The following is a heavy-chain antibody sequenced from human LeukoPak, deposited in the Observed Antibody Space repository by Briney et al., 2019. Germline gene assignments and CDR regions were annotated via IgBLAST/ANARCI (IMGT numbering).Heavy chain of an antibody. V-gene: IGHV4-39*01. J-gene: IGHJ4*02. D-gene: IGHD3-22*01. CDR1: GGSISSSSYY. CDR2: IYYSGST. Sequence: SETLSLTCTVSGGSISSSSYYWGWIRQPPGKGLEWIGSIYYSGSTYYNPSLKSRVTISVDTSKNQFSLKLSSVTAADTAVYYCATHYYDSSGYYKGPKGFDYWGQGTLVTVSS. CDR3: ATHYYDSSGYYKGPKGFDY.